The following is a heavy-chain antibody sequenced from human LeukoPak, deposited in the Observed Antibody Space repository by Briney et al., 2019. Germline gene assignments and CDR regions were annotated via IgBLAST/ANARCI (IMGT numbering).Heavy chain of an antibody. J-gene: IGHJ4*02. V-gene: IGHV1-2*02. CDR2: INPNSGGT. CDR3: ARGQYCSGGSCYAFDY. CDR1: GYTFTGYY. D-gene: IGHD2-15*01. Sequence: GASVKVSCKASGYTFTGYYMHWVRQAPGQGLEWMGWINPNSGGTNYAQKFQGRVTMTRDTSISTAYMELSRLRSDDTAVYYCARGQYCSGGSCYAFDYWGQGTLVTVSS.